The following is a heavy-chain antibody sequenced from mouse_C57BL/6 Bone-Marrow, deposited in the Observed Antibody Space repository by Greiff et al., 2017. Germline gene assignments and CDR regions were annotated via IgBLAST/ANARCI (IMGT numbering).Heavy chain of an antibody. Sequence: VQLQQSGAELVKPGASVKMSCKASGYTFTTYPMEWMKQNHGKSLEWIGNFHPYNDDTKYNEKFKGKATLTVEKSSNTVYLELSRLTSDDSAVYYCARSRTFFYYFDYWGQGTTLTVSS. D-gene: IGHD1-1*01. V-gene: IGHV1-47*01. CDR1: GYTFTTYP. CDR2: FHPYNDDT. CDR3: ARSRTFFYYFDY. J-gene: IGHJ2*01.